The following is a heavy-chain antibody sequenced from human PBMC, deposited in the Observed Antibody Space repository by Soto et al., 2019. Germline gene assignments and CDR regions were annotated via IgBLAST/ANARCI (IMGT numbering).Heavy chain of an antibody. CDR1: GGSFTSNNW. Sequence: QVQLQESGPGLVKPSGTLSLTCAVSGGSFTSNNWWTWVRQPPGQGLEWIGEIYRTGSTNYNPSLKGRVTISLDKAENQFSLKGTSLTAADPAVYYCASRDPGTSVDYWGQGTLVTVSS. D-gene: IGHD1-7*01. J-gene: IGHJ4*02. CDR3: ASRDPGTSVDY. CDR2: IYRTGST. V-gene: IGHV4-4*02.